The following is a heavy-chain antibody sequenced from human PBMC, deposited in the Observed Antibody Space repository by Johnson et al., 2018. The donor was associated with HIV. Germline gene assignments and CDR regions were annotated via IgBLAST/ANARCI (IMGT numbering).Heavy chain of an antibody. CDR2: ISYDGSNK. CDR1: GFTFSSYA. Sequence: VRLVESGGGVVQPGRSLRLSCAASGFTFSSYAMHWVRQAPGKGLEWVAVISYDGSNKYYADSVKGRFTISRDNSKNTLYLQMNSLRAEDTAVYYCAKDFWPVGARGAFDIWGQGTMVTVSS. D-gene: IGHD1-26*01. CDR3: AKDFWPVGARGAFDI. V-gene: IGHV3-30-3*01. J-gene: IGHJ3*02.